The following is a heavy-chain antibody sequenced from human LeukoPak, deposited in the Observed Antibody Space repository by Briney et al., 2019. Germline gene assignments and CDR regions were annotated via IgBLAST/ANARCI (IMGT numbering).Heavy chain of an antibody. CDR3: AREGCSGGSCYAFDY. V-gene: IGHV4-34*01. J-gene: IGHJ4*02. D-gene: IGHD2-15*01. CDR1: GGSFSGYY. Sequence: SETLSLTCAVYGGSFSGYYWSWIRRPPGKGLEWIGEINHSGSTNYNPSLKSRVTISVDTSKNQFSLKLSSVTAADTAVYYCAREGCSGGSCYAFDYWGQGTLVTVSS. CDR2: INHSGST.